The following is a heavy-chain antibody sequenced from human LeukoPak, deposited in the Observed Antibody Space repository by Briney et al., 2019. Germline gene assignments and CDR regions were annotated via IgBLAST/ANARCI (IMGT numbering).Heavy chain of an antibody. J-gene: IGHJ4*01. Sequence: GGSLRLSCYVSGFTFSDSAIHWVRHAAGKGLEWVGRIRSNTKSGETANAASVKGRFTISRDDSKDTAYLQMNSLKPEDTAVYYCTSPAHDFDIWSGYYSLWGHGTQVTVSS. D-gene: IGHD3-3*01. CDR2: IRSNTKSGET. V-gene: IGHV3-73*01. CDR1: GFTFSDSA. CDR3: TSPAHDFDIWSGYYSL.